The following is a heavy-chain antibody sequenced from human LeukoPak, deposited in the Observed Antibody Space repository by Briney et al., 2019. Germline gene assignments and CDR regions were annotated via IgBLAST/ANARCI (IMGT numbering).Heavy chain of an antibody. D-gene: IGHD3-22*01. CDR1: GGTFSSYA. V-gene: IGHV1-69*13. Sequence: GASVKVSCKASGGTFSSYAISWVRQAPGQGLEWMGGIIPIFGTANYAQKFQGRVTITADESTSTAYMELSSLRSEDTAVYYCARVPIDSSGYEPHSYYFDYWGQGTLVTVSS. CDR3: ARVPIDSSGYEPHSYYFDY. J-gene: IGHJ4*02. CDR2: IIPIFGTA.